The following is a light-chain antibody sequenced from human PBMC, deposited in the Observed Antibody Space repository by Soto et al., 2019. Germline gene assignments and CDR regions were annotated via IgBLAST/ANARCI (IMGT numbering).Light chain of an antibody. CDR1: SSDVGGYNY. CDR3: SSYTTSSTLEV. J-gene: IGLJ1*01. Sequence: SALTQPASVSGSPGQSITISCTGTSSDVGGYNYVSWYQQHPGKAPKLMIYDVSNRPSGVSNRFSGSKSGNTASLTISGFQAEDEADYYCSSYTTSSTLEVFGTGTKVTVL. V-gene: IGLV2-14*01. CDR2: DVS.